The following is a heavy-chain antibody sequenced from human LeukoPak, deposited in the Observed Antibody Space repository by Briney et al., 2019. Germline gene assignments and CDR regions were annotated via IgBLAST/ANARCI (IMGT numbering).Heavy chain of an antibody. CDR1: GYNFTVYY. CDR3: ARVAGGDWYYFDF. J-gene: IGHJ4*02. D-gene: IGHD2-21*02. CDR2: INLYSGGT. V-gene: IGHV1-2*02. Sequence: ASVTVSCKAFGYNFTVYYMHWVRQAPGQGLEWMGWINLYSGGTHYAQKFQGRVTMTMDTSINAAYMELSRLGSDDTAVYYCARVAGGDWYYFDFWGQGSLVTVSS.